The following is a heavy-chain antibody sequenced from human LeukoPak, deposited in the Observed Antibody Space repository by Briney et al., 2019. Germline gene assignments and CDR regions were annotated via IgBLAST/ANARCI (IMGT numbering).Heavy chain of an antibody. D-gene: IGHD5-24*01. Sequence: PSETLSLTCTVSGGSGDTYYGSWSRQPLGKGLEWIGYIHYSGGTNYNPSLKSRVSISVDTSKNLFSLKLNSVTAADTAVYYCARDIGDDYTNWFDPWGQGTLVTVSS. CDR3: ARDIGDDYTNWFDP. CDR1: GGSGDTYY. V-gene: IGHV4-59*02. CDR2: IHYSGGT. J-gene: IGHJ5*02.